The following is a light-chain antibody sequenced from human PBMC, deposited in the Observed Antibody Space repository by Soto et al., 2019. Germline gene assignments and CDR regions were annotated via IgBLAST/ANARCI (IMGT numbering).Light chain of an antibody. CDR3: QQYGSSPMWT. Sequence: EVVLTQSPGTLSLSPGDRATLSCGASQSVSSSYLAWYQQKPGQAPRLLIYGASNRATGIPDRFSGSGSGTDFTLTISRLEPEDFAVYYCQQYGSSPMWTFGQGTKVDIK. CDR1: QSVSSSY. V-gene: IGKV3-20*01. CDR2: GAS. J-gene: IGKJ1*01.